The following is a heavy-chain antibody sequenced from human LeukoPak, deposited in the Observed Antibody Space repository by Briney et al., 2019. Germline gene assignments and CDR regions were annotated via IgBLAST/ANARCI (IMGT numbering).Heavy chain of an antibody. CDR3: ARDTRYSSNLEPGR. D-gene: IGHD6-13*01. CDR2: ISSSGSAT. Sequence: GGSLRLSCAASGFTLSDYYMSWIRQAPGKGLEWVSCISSSGSATYYADSVKGRFTISRDNPKNSLYLQMNSLRAEDTAVYYCARDTRYSSNLEPGRWGQGTLVTVSS. CDR1: GFTLSDYY. V-gene: IGHV3-11*04. J-gene: IGHJ4*02.